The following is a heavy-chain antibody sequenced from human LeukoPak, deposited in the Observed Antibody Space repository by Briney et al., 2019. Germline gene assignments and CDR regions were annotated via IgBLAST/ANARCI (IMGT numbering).Heavy chain of an antibody. D-gene: IGHD5-18*01. CDR2: IYYSGST. CDR3: ARGYSYGVDY. J-gene: IGHJ4*02. Sequence: SETLSLTCTVSGGSISSSSYYWGWIRQPPGKGLGWIGSIYYSGSTYYNPSLKSRVTISVDTSKNQFSLKLSSVTAADTAVYYCARGYSYGVDYWGQGTLVTVSS. V-gene: IGHV4-39*01. CDR1: GGSISSSSYY.